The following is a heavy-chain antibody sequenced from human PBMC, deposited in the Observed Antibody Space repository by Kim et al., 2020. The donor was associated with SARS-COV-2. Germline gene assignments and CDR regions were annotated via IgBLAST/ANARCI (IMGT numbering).Heavy chain of an antibody. Sequence: GGSLRLSCAASGFTFSNYAMFWVRQAPGKGLEGVSSISSNGGGTYYAASVKGRFTISRDNSKNTVYLQMNSLRADDTAIYYCAKGRHITDYWGRGTLVTVSS. CDR3: AKGRHITDY. D-gene: IGHD1-1*01. CDR1: GFTFSNYA. V-gene: IGHV3-23*01. CDR2: ISSNGGGT. J-gene: IGHJ4*02.